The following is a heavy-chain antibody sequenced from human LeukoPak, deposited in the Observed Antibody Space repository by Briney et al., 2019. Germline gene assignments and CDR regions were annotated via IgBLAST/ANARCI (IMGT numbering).Heavy chain of an antibody. Sequence: GGSLRLSCAASGFSFSTDWMTWVRQAPGKGLEWVANIKQDGGEKHYVDSVKGRFTISRDNAKNSLYLQMNSLRADDTAVYYCVRGQGVQWNYWGQGTQVTVSS. CDR3: VRGQGVQWNY. J-gene: IGHJ4*02. D-gene: IGHD1-26*01. CDR1: GFSFSTDW. V-gene: IGHV3-7*03. CDR2: IKQDGGEK.